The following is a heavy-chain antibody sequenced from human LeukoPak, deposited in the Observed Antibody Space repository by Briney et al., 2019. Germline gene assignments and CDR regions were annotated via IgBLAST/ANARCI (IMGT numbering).Heavy chain of an antibody. D-gene: IGHD6-6*01. CDR1: GDSISSSYYY. CDR3: ARDKGSSSGDY. V-gene: IGHV4-61*02. CDR2: IYTSGST. J-gene: IGHJ4*02. Sequence: PSETLSLTCIVSGDSISSSYYYWGWIRQPPGKGLEWIGRIYTSGSTNYNPSLKSRVTISVDTSKNQFSLKLSSVTAADTAVYYCARDKGSSSGDYWGQGTLVTVSS.